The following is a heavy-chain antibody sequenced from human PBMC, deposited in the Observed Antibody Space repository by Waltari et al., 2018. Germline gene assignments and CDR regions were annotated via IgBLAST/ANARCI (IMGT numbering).Heavy chain of an antibody. CDR1: GFTFDDYA. V-gene: IGHV3-9*01. J-gene: IGHJ4*02. Sequence: EVQLVESGGGLVQPGRSLRLSCAASGFTFDDYAMHWVRQAPGKGLEWVSGISWNSGSIGYADSVKGRFTISRDNAKNSLYLQMNSLRAEDTALYYCASRPLRGGYYFDYWGQGTLVTVSS. CDR2: ISWNSGSI. CDR3: ASRPLRGGYYFDY. D-gene: IGHD5-12*01.